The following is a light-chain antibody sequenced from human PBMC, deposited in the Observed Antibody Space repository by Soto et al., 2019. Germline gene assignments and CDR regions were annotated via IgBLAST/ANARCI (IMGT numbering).Light chain of an antibody. J-gene: IGKJ4*01. V-gene: IGKV3-11*01. CDR2: GAS. CDR3: QHRINWPLT. CDR1: QSISSH. Sequence: EIVLTQSPATLSLSPGERATLSCRASQSISSHLAWYQQKPCQAPRLLIYGASNRATGIPARFSGSGSGTDFTLTISSLEPEDFAVYYCQHRINWPLTFGGGTKVEIK.